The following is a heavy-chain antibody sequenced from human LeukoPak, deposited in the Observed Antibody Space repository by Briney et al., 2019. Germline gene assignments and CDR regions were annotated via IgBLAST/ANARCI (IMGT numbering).Heavy chain of an antibody. V-gene: IGHV1-24*01. CDR1: GYTLTELS. Sequence: ASVKVSRKVSGYTLTELSMHWVRQAPGKGLEWMGGFDPEDGETIYTQKFQGRVTMTEDTSTDTAYMELSSLRSEDTAVYYCATDLRYSSSLGANWGQGTLVTVSS. D-gene: IGHD6-13*01. CDR2: FDPEDGET. CDR3: ATDLRYSSSLGAN. J-gene: IGHJ4*02.